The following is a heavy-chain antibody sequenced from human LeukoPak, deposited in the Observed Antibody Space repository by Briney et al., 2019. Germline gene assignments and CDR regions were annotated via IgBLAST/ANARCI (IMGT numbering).Heavy chain of an antibody. CDR1: GGSFSGYY. Sequence: PSETLSLTCAVYGGSFSGYYWSWIRQPPGKGLEWIGEINHSGSTNYNPSLKSRVTISVDTSKNQFSLKLSSVTAADTAVYYCARQEVGLRYFDWWFDYWGQGTLVTVSS. J-gene: IGHJ4*02. CDR2: INHSGST. V-gene: IGHV4-34*01. CDR3: ARQEVGLRYFDWWFDY. D-gene: IGHD3-9*01.